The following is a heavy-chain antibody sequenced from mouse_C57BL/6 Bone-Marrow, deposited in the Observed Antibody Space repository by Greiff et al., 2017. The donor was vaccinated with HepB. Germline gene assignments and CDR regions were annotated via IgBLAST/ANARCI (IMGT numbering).Heavy chain of an antibody. CDR1: GYTFTNYW. D-gene: IGHD1-1*01. J-gene: IGHJ4*01. CDR2: IYPGGGYT. CDR3: ARRGLTTVDYYAMDY. Sequence: QVQLQQSGAELVRPGTSVKMSCKASGYTFTNYWIGWAKQRPGHGLEWIGDIYPGGGYTNYNEKFKGKATLTADKSSSTAYMQFSSLTSEDSAIYYCARRGLTTVDYYAMDYWGQGTSVTVSS. V-gene: IGHV1-63*01.